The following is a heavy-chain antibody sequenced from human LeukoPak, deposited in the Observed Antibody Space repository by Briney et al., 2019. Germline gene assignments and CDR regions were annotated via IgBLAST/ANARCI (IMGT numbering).Heavy chain of an antibody. J-gene: IGHJ6*03. CDR2: INPNSGGT. D-gene: IGHD6-19*01. CDR1: GYTVTGYY. V-gene: IGHV1-2*02. Sequence: ASVKVSCKASGYTVTGYYMHWVRQAPGQGLEWMGWINPNSGGTNYAQKFQGRVTMTRDTSISTAYMELSRLRSDDTAVYYCARVSSGWYFPGYYYYYMDVWGKGTTVTVSS. CDR3: ARVSSGWYFPGYYYYYMDV.